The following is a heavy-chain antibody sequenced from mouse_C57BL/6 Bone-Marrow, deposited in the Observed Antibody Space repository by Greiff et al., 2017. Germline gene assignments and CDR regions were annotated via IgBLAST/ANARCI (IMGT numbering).Heavy chain of an antibody. CDR2: ISSGGSYT. Sequence: EVKLMESGGDLVKPGGSLKLSCAASGFTFSSYGMSWVRQTPDKRLEWVATISSGGSYTYYPDSVKGRFTISRDNAKNTLYLQMSSLKSEDTAMYYCARQGRYYYGSSPWFAYWGQGTLVTVSA. D-gene: IGHD1-1*01. J-gene: IGHJ3*01. CDR1: GFTFSSYG. V-gene: IGHV5-6*01. CDR3: ARQGRYYYGSSPWFAY.